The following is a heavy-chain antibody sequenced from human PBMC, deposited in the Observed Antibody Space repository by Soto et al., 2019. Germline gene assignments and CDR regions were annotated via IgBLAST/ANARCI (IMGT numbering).Heavy chain of an antibody. CDR3: AKQNDFWSVYSAGLDP. CDR2: VSGGASDT. CDR1: GFTFRNYA. V-gene: IGHV3-23*01. J-gene: IGHJ5*02. D-gene: IGHD3-3*01. Sequence: PGGSLSLSCTASGFTFRNYAMSWVRQAPGRGLEWVSGVSGGASDTYYADSVKGRFTISRDNSKNTLYLQMNSLRAEDTAVYYCAKQNDFWSVYSAGLDPWGQGTLVTVSS.